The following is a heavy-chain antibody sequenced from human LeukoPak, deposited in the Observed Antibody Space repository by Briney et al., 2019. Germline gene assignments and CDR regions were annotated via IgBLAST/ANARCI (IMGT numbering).Heavy chain of an antibody. CDR2: ISPTGDGA. V-gene: IGHV3-23*01. Sequence: SVRHPRAPSGFPLSTYALHWVRPPPGKGLELVAGISPTGDGAYYADPVKGRFTISKDNAKNSLFLQMNSLRAEDTAVYYWADVSGSYWGQGTLVTVSS. CDR3: ADVSGSY. J-gene: IGHJ4*02. CDR1: GFPLSTYA. D-gene: IGHD3-10*01.